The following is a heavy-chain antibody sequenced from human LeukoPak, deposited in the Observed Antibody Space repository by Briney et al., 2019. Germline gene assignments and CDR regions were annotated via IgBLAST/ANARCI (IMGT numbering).Heavy chain of an antibody. CDR1: GFTFDDYA. D-gene: IGHD2-2*01. V-gene: IGHV3-9*01. Sequence: GGSLRLSCAASGFTFDDYAMHWVRHAPGKGLEWVSGISWNSGSIVYADSVKGRFTISRDNAKNSLYLQMNSLRAEDTALYYCAKEMGYCSSTSCSYYYYGMDVWGQGTTVTVSS. CDR2: ISWNSGSI. J-gene: IGHJ6*02. CDR3: AKEMGYCSSTSCSYYYYGMDV.